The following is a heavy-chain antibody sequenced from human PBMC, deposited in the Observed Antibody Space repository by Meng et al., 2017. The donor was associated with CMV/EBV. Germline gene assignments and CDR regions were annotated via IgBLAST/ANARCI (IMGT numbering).Heavy chain of an antibody. CDR1: GFTFSSYA. CDR3: ARDRY. CDR2: ISYDGSNK. Sequence: GGSLRLSCAASGFTFSSYAMHWVRQAPGKGLEWVAVISYDGSNKYYADSVKGRFTISRDNSKNTLYLQMNSLRAEDTAVYYCARDRYWGQGTLVTVSS. J-gene: IGHJ4*02. V-gene: IGHV3-30-3*01.